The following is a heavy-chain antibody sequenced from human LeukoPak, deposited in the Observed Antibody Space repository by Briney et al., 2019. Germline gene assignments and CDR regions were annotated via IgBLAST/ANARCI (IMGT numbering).Heavy chain of an antibody. J-gene: IGHJ4*02. CDR2: IKKDGSQR. CDR3: TRVFGGYDVSDY. Sequence: GGSLRLSSAASGFTFSSFWMSWVRQAPGKGLEWVANIKKDGSQRYYVDSVEGRFTISRDNAKNSLYLQMDSLRVDDTAVYYCTRVFGGYDVSDYWGQGTLVTVSS. V-gene: IGHV3-7*03. CDR1: GFTFSSFW. D-gene: IGHD3-3*01.